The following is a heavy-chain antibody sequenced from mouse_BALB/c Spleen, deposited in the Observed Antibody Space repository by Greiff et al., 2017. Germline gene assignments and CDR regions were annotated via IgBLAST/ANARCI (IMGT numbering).Heavy chain of an antibody. CDR3: AREGGFYGSSPYYFDY. CDR2: IDPANGNT. J-gene: IGHJ2*01. Sequence: VQLQQSGAELVKPGASVKLSCTASGFNIKDTYMPWVKQRPEQGLEWIGRIDPANGNTKYDPKFQGKATITADTSSTTAYLQLSSLTSEDTAVYYCAREGGFYGSSPYYFDYWGQGTTLTVSS. D-gene: IGHD1-1*01. CDR1: GFNIKDTY. V-gene: IGHV14-3*02.